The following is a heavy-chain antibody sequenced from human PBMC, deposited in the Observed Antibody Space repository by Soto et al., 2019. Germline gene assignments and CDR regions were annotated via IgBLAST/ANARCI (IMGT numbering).Heavy chain of an antibody. CDR3: ASDPHDWSDYYSCGMDV. CDR2: IYYSRST. V-gene: IGHV4-30-4*01. J-gene: IGHJ6*02. D-gene: IGHD1-1*01. CDR1: GGSISSGDYY. Sequence: QVQLQESGPGLVKPSQTLSLTCTVSGGSISSGDYYWSWIRQPPGKGLEWIGYIYYSRSTYYNPFLKSRATLSVDTSKNQFSLKVSSVTAADTAVYYCASDPHDWSDYYSCGMDVWGQGTTVTVSS.